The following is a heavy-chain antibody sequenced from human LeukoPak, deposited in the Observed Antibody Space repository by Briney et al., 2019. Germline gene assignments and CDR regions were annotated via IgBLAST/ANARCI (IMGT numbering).Heavy chain of an antibody. CDR3: AKGARTPRGAAGTNFDY. CDR1: GFTFSSYA. J-gene: IGHJ4*02. CDR2: ISGSGGST. D-gene: IGHD6-13*01. V-gene: IGHV3-23*01. Sequence: PGGFLRLSCAASGFTFSSYAMSWVRQAPGKGLEWDSAISGSGGSTYYADSVKGRFTISRDNSKNTLYLQMNSLRAEDTAVYYCAKGARTPRGAAGTNFDYWGQGTLVTVSS.